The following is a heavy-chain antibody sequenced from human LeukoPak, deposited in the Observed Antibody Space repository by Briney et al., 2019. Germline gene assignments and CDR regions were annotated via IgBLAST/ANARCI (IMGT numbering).Heavy chain of an antibody. CDR1: GDSISSGDYY. CDR2: ISSSGST. V-gene: IGHV4-61*02. CDR3: ARGVARKIVVAIRPPFFDY. Sequence: SETLSLTCTVSGDSISSGDYYWSWIRQPAGKGLEWIGRISSSGSTNYNPSLKSRVTISVDTSKNQFSLKLSSVTAADTAVYYCARGVARKIVVAIRPPFFDYWGQGTLVTASS. D-gene: IGHD3-22*01. J-gene: IGHJ4*02.